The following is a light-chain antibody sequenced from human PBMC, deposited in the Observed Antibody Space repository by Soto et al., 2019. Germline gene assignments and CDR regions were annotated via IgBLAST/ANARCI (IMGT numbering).Light chain of an antibody. V-gene: IGKV3-11*01. CDR2: DAS. CDR3: QQRSSWPLT. Sequence: EIVLTQSPATLSLSPGERATLSCRASQNVGNFLVWYQQKSGQAPRLLIYDASNRATGIPARFSGSGSGTDFTLTISSLEPEDFAVYHCQQRSSWPLTFGGGTKVEIK. CDR1: QNVGNF. J-gene: IGKJ4*01.